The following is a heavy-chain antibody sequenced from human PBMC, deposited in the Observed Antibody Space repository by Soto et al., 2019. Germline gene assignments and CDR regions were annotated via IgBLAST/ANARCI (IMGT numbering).Heavy chain of an antibody. D-gene: IGHD6-6*01. CDR2: IFYSGGT. Sequence: SETLSLTCTVSGGSMNNFYLSWIRQPPGRGLEWIGNIFYSGGTNYNPTIKSRVTISVDTSKNQFSLTLNALTAADTAVYYCARGQGAAHSYYGLDIWGQGTTVTVSS. V-gene: IGHV4-59*01. J-gene: IGHJ6*02. CDR3: ARGQGAAHSYYGLDI. CDR1: GGSMNNFY.